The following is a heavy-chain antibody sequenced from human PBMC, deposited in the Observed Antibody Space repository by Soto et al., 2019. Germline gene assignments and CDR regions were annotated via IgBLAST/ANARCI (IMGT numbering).Heavy chain of an antibody. CDR2: IYYSGST. CDR3: ARLAGYSYGSNWFDP. J-gene: IGHJ5*02. D-gene: IGHD5-18*01. CDR1: GGSISSYY. V-gene: IGHV4-59*01. Sequence: SETLSLTCTVSGGSISSYYWSWIRQPPGKGLEWIGYIYYSGSTNYNPSLKSRVTISVDTSKNQFSLKLSSVTAADTAVYYCARLAGYSYGSNWFDPWGQGTLVTVSS.